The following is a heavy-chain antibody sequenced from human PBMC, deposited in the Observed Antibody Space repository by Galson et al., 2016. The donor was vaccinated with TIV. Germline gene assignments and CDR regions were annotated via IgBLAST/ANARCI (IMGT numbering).Heavy chain of an antibody. CDR3: ARDLDSTVTAPFDY. CDR2: INPNTGDT. V-gene: IGHV1-2*02. D-gene: IGHD2-21*02. J-gene: IGHJ4*02. CDR1: GYTFTAYY. Sequence: SCKASGYTFTAYYLHWVRQAPGQGLEWMGWINPNTGDTNYAQNFQGRVTMTRDTSIRAAYMELNSLKSDDTAVYYCARDLDSTVTAPFDYWGQGTLVTVS.